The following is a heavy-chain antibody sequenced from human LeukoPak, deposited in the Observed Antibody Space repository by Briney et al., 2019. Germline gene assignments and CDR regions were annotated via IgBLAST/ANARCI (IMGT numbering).Heavy chain of an antibody. CDR3: AKGTLDIVVVPAAPKVYYFDY. CDR1: GFTFSSYA. CDR2: ICSSGGST. V-gene: IGHV3-23*01. Sequence: GGSLRLSCAASGFTFSSYAMSWVRQAPAKGLEWVSAICSSGGSTYYADSVKGRFTISRDNSKNTLYLQMNSLRAEDTAVYYCAKGTLDIVVVPAAPKVYYFDYWGQGTLVTVSS. J-gene: IGHJ4*02. D-gene: IGHD2-2*01.